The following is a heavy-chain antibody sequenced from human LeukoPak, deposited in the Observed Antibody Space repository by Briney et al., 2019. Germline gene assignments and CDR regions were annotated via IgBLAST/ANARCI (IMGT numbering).Heavy chain of an antibody. Sequence: GGSLRLSCAASGFTFSSYEMNWVRQAPGKGLEWVSYISSSGSTIYYADSVKGRFTISRDNAKNSLSLQMNSLRAEDTAVYYCAIGGLYDYVWGSYRYKSAFDIWGQGTMVTVSS. D-gene: IGHD3-16*02. CDR3: AIGGLYDYVWGSYRYKSAFDI. V-gene: IGHV3-48*03. J-gene: IGHJ3*02. CDR2: ISSSGSTI. CDR1: GFTFSSYE.